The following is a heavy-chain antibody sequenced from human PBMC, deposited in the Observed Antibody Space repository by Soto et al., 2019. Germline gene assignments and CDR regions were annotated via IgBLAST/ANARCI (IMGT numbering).Heavy chain of an antibody. CDR3: ARQQQLVSHYYYYYGMDV. J-gene: IGHJ6*02. Sequence: PGESLKISCKGSGYSFTSYWISWVRQMPGKGLEWMGRIDPSDSYTNYSPSFQGRVTISADKSISTAYLQWSSLKASDTAMYYCARQQQLVSHYYYYYGMDVWGQGTTVTVSS. CDR1: GYSFTSYW. CDR2: IDPSDSYT. V-gene: IGHV5-10-1*01. D-gene: IGHD6-13*01.